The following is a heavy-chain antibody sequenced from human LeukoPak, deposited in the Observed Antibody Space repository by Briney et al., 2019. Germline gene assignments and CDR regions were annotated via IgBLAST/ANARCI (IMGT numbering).Heavy chain of an antibody. CDR3: ARGAYADRTGYNLDS. J-gene: IGHJ4*02. V-gene: IGHV4-59*02. Sequence: PSETLSLTCSVSGDPVWSYYWTWVRQPPEKGLEWIGYVFFGGQTNYNPSVKSRVTISLDTSRSQFSLNLTSVTAADSAVYYCARGAYADRTGYNLDSWGQGTLVFVSS. CDR1: GDPVWSYY. D-gene: IGHD5-24*01. CDR2: VFFGGQT.